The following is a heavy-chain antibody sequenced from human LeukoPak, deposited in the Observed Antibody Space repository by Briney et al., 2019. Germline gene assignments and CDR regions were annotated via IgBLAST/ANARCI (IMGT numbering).Heavy chain of an antibody. Sequence: GESLKISCKGSGYSFTTYWIGWVRQMPGKGLEWMGIIYPGDYDTRYSPSFKGQVTISVDNSISTAYLQLKASDTATYYCGRTPTSVSNPQYFDNWGQGTLVTVSS. V-gene: IGHV5-51*01. CDR3: GRTPTSVSNPQYFDN. CDR1: GYSFTTYW. CDR2: IYPGDYDT. D-gene: IGHD2-15*01. J-gene: IGHJ4*02.